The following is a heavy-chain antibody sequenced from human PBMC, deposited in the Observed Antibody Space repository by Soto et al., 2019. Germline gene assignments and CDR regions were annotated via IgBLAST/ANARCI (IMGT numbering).Heavy chain of an antibody. CDR2: ISAYNGNT. D-gene: IGHD3-3*01. J-gene: IGHJ6*02. CDR3: ARDSRGITSFGVVIGYGMDV. Sequence: QVQLVQSGAEVKKPGASVKVSCKASGYTFTSYGISWVRQAPGQGLEWMGWISAYNGNTNYAQKLQGRVTMTTDTSTSTAYMELRSLRSDDTAVYYCARDSRGITSFGVVIGYGMDVWGQGTTVTVSS. V-gene: IGHV1-18*01. CDR1: GYTFTSYG.